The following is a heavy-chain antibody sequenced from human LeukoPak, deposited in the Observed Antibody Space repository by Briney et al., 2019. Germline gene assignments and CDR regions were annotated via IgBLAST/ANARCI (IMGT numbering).Heavy chain of an antibody. D-gene: IGHD6-19*01. CDR2: IYYSGST. CDR3: ARHVQWPYIDAFDI. CDR1: GGSISSYY. V-gene: IGHV4-59*08. Sequence: SETLSLTCTVSGGSISSYYWSWIRQPPGKGLEWIGYIYYSGSTNYNPSLKSRVTISLDTPKNQFSLKLSSVTAADTAVYYCARHVQWPYIDAFDIWGQGTMVTVSS. J-gene: IGHJ3*02.